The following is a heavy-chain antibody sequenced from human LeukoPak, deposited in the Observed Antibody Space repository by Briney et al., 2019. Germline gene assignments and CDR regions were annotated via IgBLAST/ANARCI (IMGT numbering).Heavy chain of an antibody. D-gene: IGHD3-16*02. V-gene: IGHV3-7*01. J-gene: IGHJ4*02. Sequence: GGSLRLSCAASGFSFSSFWMSWVRQAPGKGLEWVANIKQDGSEKDSLDSVKGRFTFSRDNANNSLYLQMSRLRAEDTAVYYCAGYIEGYFDSWGQGTLVTVSS. CDR3: AGYIEGYFDS. CDR2: IKQDGSEK. CDR1: GFSFSSFW.